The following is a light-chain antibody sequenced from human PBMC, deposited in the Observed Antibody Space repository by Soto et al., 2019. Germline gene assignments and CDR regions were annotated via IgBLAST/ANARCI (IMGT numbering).Light chain of an antibody. CDR3: QQYKNWPAWT. CDR2: GAS. J-gene: IGKJ1*01. V-gene: IGKV3-15*01. CDR1: QSVNSN. Sequence: EIVMTQSPATLSVSPGERATLSCRASQSVNSNLAWYQQKPGQAPRLLMYGASTRATGIPARFSGSGSGTEFTLTISSLQSEDFGVYYCQQYKNWPAWTFDQGTKVEIK.